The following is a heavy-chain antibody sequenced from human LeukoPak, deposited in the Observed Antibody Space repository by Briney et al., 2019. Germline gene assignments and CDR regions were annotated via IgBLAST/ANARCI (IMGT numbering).Heavy chain of an antibody. D-gene: IGHD3-10*01. J-gene: IGHJ4*02. CDR3: ASPKGPYYYGSGSYSAN. CDR1: GFTFSSYA. CDR2: ISGSGGST. V-gene: IGHV3-23*01. Sequence: PGGSLRLSCAASGFTFSSYAMSWVRQAPGKGLEWVSAISGSGGSTCYADSVKGRFTISRDNSKNTLYLQMNSLRAEDTAVYYCASPKGPYYYGSGSYSANWGQGTLVTVSS.